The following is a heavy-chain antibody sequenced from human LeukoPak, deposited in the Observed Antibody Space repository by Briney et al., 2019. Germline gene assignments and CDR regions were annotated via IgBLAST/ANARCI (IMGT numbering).Heavy chain of an antibody. V-gene: IGHV3-9*01. J-gene: IGHJ3*02. Sequence: GGSLRLSCAASGFTFDDYAMHWVRQAPGKGLEWVSGISWNSGSIVYADSVKGRFTISRDNAKNSLYLQMNSLRAEDTALYYCAKLPGGYGDYVPDKDAFDIWGQGTMVTVSS. CDR3: AKLPGGYGDYVPDKDAFDI. D-gene: IGHD4-17*01. CDR2: ISWNSGSI. CDR1: GFTFDDYA.